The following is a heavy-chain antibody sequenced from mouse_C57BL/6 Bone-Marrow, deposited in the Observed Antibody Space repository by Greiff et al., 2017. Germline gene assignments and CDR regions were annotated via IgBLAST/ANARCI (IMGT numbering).Heavy chain of an antibody. CDR3: ATPIYYDCLCAMDY. CDR2: INPSNGGT. V-gene: IGHV1-53*01. Sequence: QVQLQQPGTELVKPGASVKLSCKASGYTFTSYWMHWVKQRPGKGLEWLGNINPSNGGTNYNEKFKSKATLTVDKSSSTAYMQLSSLTSEDSAVYYGATPIYYDCLCAMDYWGQGTSVTVSS. J-gene: IGHJ4*01. CDR1: GYTFTSYW. D-gene: IGHD2-4*01.